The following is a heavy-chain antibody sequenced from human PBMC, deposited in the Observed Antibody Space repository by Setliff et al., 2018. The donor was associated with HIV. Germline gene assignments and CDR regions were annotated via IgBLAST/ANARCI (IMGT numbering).Heavy chain of an antibody. CDR3: ASGRGAKGGYDYFGS. CDR1: GVSINSHY. D-gene: IGHD5-12*01. CDR2: IYTSGST. J-gene: IGHJ4*02. V-gene: IGHV4-4*09. Sequence: PSETLSLTCTVSGVSINSHYWSWIRQPPGKGLEWIGYIYTSGSTNFNPSLKSRGTISVDTSKNQFSLKLTSVTAADTALYYCASGRGAKGGYDYFGSWGQGTLVTVSS.